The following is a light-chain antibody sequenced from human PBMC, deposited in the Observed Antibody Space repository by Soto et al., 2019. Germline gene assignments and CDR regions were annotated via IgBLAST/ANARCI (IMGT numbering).Light chain of an antibody. CDR3: QSYDDSLSVHYV. Sequence: QSVLTQPPSVSGAPGQRVTIPGTGSSSNIGSPYDEQWYQQLPGTAPKLLIHGTTNRPSGVPDRFSGSKSGTSASLAITGLQADDEADYYCQSYDDSLSVHYVFGTGTKVTVL. V-gene: IGLV1-40*01. CDR2: GTT. CDR1: SSNIGSPYD. J-gene: IGLJ1*01.